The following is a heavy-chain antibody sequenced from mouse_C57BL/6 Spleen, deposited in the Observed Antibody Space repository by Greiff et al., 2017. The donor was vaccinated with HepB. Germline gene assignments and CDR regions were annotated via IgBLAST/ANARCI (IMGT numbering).Heavy chain of an antibody. V-gene: IGHV1-5*01. J-gene: IGHJ3*01. CDR2: IYPGNSDT. CDR3: TRDHYSYYGSSYGWFAY. CDR1: GYTFTSYW. D-gene: IGHD1-1*01. Sequence: EVQLVESGTVLARPGASVKMSCKTSGYTFTSYWMHWVKQRPGQGLEWIGAIYPGNSDTSYNQKFKGKAKLTAVTSASTAYMELSSLTNEDSAVYYCTRDHYSYYGSSYGWFAYWGQGTLVTVSA.